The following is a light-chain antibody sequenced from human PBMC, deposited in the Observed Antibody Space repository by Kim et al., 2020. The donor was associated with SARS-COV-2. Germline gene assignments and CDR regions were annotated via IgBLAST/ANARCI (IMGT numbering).Light chain of an antibody. Sequence: ATINCNSSQSVLYSSKNKNYLAWYQQKPGQPPKLLIYWASTRESGVPDRFSGSESGTDFTLSISSLQAEDVAVYYCQQYYSTPLTFGGGTKVDIK. J-gene: IGKJ4*01. CDR1: QSVLYSSKNKNY. CDR3: QQYYSTPLT. CDR2: WAS. V-gene: IGKV4-1*01.